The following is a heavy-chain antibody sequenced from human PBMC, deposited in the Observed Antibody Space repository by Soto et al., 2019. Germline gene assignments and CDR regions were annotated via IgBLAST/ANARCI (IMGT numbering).Heavy chain of an antibody. V-gene: IGHV3-30*18. D-gene: IGHD3-3*01. J-gene: IGHJ4*02. CDR2: ISYDGSNK. CDR1: GFTFSSYG. Sequence: GESLKISCAASGFTFSSYGMHWVRQAPGKGLEWVAVISYDGSNKYYADSVKGRFTISRDNSKNTLYLQMNSLRAEDTAVYYCAKSGDPYDFWSGPYDYWGQGTLVTVSS. CDR3: AKSGDPYDFWSGPYDY.